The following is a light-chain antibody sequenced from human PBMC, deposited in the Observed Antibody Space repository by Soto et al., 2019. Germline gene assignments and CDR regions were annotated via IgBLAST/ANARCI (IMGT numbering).Light chain of an antibody. CDR3: QQYNSYSRP. CDR1: QSISSW. CDR2: KAY. Sequence: DIQMTQSPSTLSASVEDRITITCRASQSISSWLAWYQQKPGKATKLLIYKAYSLESGVPSRCSGSGSGTEFTLTISSLQPDDFATYYCQQYNSYSRPFGQGTKVDI. J-gene: IGKJ1*01. V-gene: IGKV1-5*03.